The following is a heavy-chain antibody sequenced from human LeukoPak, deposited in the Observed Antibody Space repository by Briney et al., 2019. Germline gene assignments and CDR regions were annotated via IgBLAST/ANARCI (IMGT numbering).Heavy chain of an antibody. CDR1: GDSVSSNSAA. V-gene: IGHV6-1*01. CDR3: ARVRSTKLLQYFDWHPICIARDFDY. Sequence: SQTLSLTCAISGDSVSSNSAAWNWIRQSPSRGLEWLGRTYYRSKWYNDYAVSVKSRITINPDTSKNQFSLQLNSVTPEDTAVYYCARVRSTKLLQYFDWHPICIARDFDYWGQGTLVTVSS. CDR2: TYYRSKWYN. D-gene: IGHD3-9*01. J-gene: IGHJ4*02.